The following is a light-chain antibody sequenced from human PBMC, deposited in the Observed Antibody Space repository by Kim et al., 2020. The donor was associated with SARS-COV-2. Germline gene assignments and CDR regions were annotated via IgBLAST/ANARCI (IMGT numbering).Light chain of an antibody. CDR1: PSVSSSY. CDR3: EQYGSSPRT. CDR2: GAS. V-gene: IGKV3-20*01. Sequence: EIVLTQSPGTLSLSPGERATLSCRASPSVSSSYLAWYQQKPGQAPRLLIYGASSRATGIPDRFSGSGSGTDFTLTISRLEPEDFAVYYCEQYGSSPRTCGQGTKLEI. J-gene: IGKJ2*01.